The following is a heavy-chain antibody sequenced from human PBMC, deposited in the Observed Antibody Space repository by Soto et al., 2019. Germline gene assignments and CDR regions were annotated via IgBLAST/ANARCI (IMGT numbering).Heavy chain of an antibody. Sequence: SETLSLTCAVSGYSISSGYYWGWIRQPPGKGLEWIGSIYHSGSTYYNPSLKSRVTISVDTSKNQFSLKLSSVTAADEAVYYCAGVTYYFDSWGQGTLVTVYS. V-gene: IGHV4-38-2*01. CDR1: GYSISSGYY. D-gene: IGHD3-10*01. CDR2: IYHSGST. CDR3: AGVTYYFDS. J-gene: IGHJ4*02.